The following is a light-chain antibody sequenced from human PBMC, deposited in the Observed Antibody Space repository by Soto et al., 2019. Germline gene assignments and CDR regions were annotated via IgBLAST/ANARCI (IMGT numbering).Light chain of an antibody. J-gene: IGLJ2*01. V-gene: IGLV1-44*01. Sequence: QSVLTQSPSASGTPGQRVIIACSGSSSNLGSNHVNWYRHLPGAAPKLLIFRSDQRPSGVPDRFSGSKSGTTASLAISGLQAGDEADYYCAAWDDSRDGVVFGGGTKLTVL. CDR1: SSNLGSNH. CDR2: RSD. CDR3: AAWDDSRDGVV.